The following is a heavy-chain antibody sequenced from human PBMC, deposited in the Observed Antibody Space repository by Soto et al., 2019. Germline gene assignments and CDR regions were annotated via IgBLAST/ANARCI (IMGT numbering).Heavy chain of an antibody. CDR1: GYTFSRYG. D-gene: IGHD6-13*01. J-gene: IGHJ4*02. V-gene: IGHV3-33*01. CDR2: IWYDGSNK. CDR3: ARWGIAAGDY. Sequence: QGELVESGGGVVQPGRSLRLSCAASGYTFSRYGMHWVRQAPGKGLEWVAVIWYDGSNKYYADSVKGRFTISRDNSKNTLYLQMNSLRAEDTAVYYCARWGIAAGDYWGQGTLVTVSS.